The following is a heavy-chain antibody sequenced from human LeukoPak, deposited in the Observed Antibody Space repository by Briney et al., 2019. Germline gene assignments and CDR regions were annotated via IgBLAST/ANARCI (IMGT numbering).Heavy chain of an antibody. V-gene: IGHV1-2*02. CDR2: INPNSGAT. CDR1: GYSFTGYY. D-gene: IGHD3-22*01. CDR3: ARDQNYYDATSYYGIDY. Sequence: ASVKVSCKASGYSFTGYYIHWVRQAPGQGLEWMGWINPNSGATNYAQRFQDRVTMTRDTSINTAYMGLNRLRSDDTAMYYCARDQNYYDATSYYGIDYWGQGTLVTVSS. J-gene: IGHJ4*02.